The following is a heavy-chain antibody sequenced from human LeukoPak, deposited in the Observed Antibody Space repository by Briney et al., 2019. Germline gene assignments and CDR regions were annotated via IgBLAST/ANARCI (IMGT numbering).Heavy chain of an antibody. CDR1: GFTFSSYA. CDR2: ISGSGGST. D-gene: IGHD2-15*01. J-gene: IGHJ4*02. CDR3: ARRGRGLVVVVAAYYFDY. Sequence: GGSLRLSCAASGFTFSSYAMSWVRQAPGKGLEWVSAISGSGGSTYYADSVKGRFTISRDNSKNTLYLQMNSLRAEDTAVYYCARRGRGLVVVVAAYYFDYWGQGTLVTVSS. V-gene: IGHV3-23*01.